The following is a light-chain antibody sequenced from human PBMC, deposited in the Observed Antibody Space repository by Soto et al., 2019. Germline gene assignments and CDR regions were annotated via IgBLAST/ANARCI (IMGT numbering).Light chain of an antibody. J-gene: IGKJ3*01. V-gene: IGKV1-39*01. CDR3: QQANSFPHP. CDR2: AAS. Sequence: DIQMTQSPSSLSASVGDRVTITCRASETTANYLNWYQHKPGKAPKLLIYAASSLQSGVPSRFTGSGSGTDFTLTISSLQPEDFATYYCQQANSFPHPFGPGTNVDI. CDR1: ETTANY.